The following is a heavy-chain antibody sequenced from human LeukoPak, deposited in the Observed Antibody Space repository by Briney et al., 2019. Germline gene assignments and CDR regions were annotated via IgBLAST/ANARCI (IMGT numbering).Heavy chain of an antibody. V-gene: IGHV3-23*01. D-gene: IGHD2-8*01. CDR3: AKAIVLMVYASSFFDY. Sequence: GESLRLSCAASGFTFSSYAMSWVRQAPGKGLEWVSAISGSGGSTYYADSVKGRFTISRDNSKNTLYLQMNSLRAEDTAVYYCAKAIVLMVYASSFFDYWGQGTLVTVSS. CDR2: ISGSGGST. J-gene: IGHJ4*02. CDR1: GFTFSSYA.